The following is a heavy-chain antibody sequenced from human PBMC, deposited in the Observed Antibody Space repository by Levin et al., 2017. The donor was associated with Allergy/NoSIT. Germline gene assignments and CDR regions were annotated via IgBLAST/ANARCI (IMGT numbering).Heavy chain of an antibody. Sequence: PGGSLRLSCTVSGGSISSNYWNWIRQPAGKGLEWIGRIYISGSTNSNPSLKRRVTMSLDTSKNQFSLRLTSVTAADTAVYFCARASSGKDYYHGMDVWGQGTTVTVSS. CDR2: IYISGST. J-gene: IGHJ6*02. V-gene: IGHV4-4*07. CDR1: GGSISSNY. D-gene: IGHD5-12*01. CDR3: ARASSGKDYYHGMDV.